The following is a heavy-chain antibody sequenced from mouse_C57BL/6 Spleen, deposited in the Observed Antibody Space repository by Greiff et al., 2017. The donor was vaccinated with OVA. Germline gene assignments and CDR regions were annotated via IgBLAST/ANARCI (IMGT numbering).Heavy chain of an antibody. CDR2: IWSGGST. V-gene: IGHV2-2*01. J-gene: IGHJ3*01. CDR1: GFSLTSYG. Sequence: VQGVESGPGLVQPSQSLSITCTVSGFSLTSYGVHWVRQSPGKGLEWLGVIWSGGSTDYNAAFISRLSISKDNSKSQVFFKMNSLQADDTAIYYCARKGGYGSSSWFAYWGQGTLVTVSA. D-gene: IGHD1-1*01. CDR3: ARKGGYGSSSWFAY.